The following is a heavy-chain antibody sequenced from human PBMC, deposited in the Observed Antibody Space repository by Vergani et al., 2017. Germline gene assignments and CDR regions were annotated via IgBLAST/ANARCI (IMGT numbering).Heavy chain of an antibody. Sequence: QVQLQESGPGLVKPPGTLSLTCAVSGDSISSNNCWTWVRQPPGKGLEWIGYIYYSGSTYYNPSLKSRVTISVDTSKNQFSLKLSSVTAADTAVYYCAREGVVPVHYAFDIWGQGTMVTVSS. J-gene: IGHJ3*02. D-gene: IGHD2-2*01. V-gene: IGHV4-4*03. CDR1: GDSISSNNC. CDR3: AREGVVPVHYAFDI. CDR2: IYYSGST.